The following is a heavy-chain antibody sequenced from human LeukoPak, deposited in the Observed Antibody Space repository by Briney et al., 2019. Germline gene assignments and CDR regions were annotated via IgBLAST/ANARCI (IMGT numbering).Heavy chain of an antibody. V-gene: IGHV4-39*01. J-gene: IGHJ5*02. D-gene: IGHD3-22*01. CDR1: GGSILDSTYS. CDR3: ARQSSGYYYGWFDP. CDR2: IFYTGNT. Sequence: SETLSLTCTVSGGSILDSTYSWAWIRQPPGKGLEWIATIFYTGNTHYNPSLKSRVTMSVDTVKNQFSLNLNSVTAADTAVYYCARQSSGYYYGWFDPWGQGTLVTVSS.